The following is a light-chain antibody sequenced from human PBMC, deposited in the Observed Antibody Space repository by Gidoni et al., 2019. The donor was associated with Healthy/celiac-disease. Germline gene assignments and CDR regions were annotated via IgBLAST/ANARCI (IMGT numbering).Light chain of an antibody. CDR3: QQYGSSPWT. J-gene: IGKJ1*01. CDR2: GAS. V-gene: IGKV3-20*01. Sequence: EIVLTQSPGTLSLSPGERATLSCRASQSVSSSYLAWYQQKPGQAPRLLIYGASRGATGIPDRFSGSGSGTDFTLTISRLEPEDFAVYYCQQYGSSPWTFGQXTKVEIK. CDR1: QSVSSSY.